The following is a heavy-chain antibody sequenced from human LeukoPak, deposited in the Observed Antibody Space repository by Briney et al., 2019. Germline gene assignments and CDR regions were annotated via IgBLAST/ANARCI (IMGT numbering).Heavy chain of an antibody. J-gene: IGHJ4*02. CDR3: AKVDCSGASCYSPDY. Sequence: GGSLRPSCAASGFTFSNYGIHWVRQAPGKGLEWVTFIRSDGSNKYYADSVKGRFTISRDNSKSTLYLQMNSLRAEDTAVYYCAKVDCSGASCYSPDYWGQGTLVTVSS. CDR2: IRSDGSNK. D-gene: IGHD2-15*01. V-gene: IGHV3-30*02. CDR1: GFTFSNYG.